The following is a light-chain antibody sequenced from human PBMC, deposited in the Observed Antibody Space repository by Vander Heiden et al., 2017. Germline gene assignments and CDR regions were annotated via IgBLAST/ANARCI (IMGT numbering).Light chain of an antibody. CDR2: TND. CDR3: ATWDDSLNHPV. CDR1: SANIGTNF. Sequence: QSVLTQPPSASGTPCQRVTLSCSGRSANIGTNFVSWYHPDPGTAPKLVMYTNDLRPSGVPGRFSGSKSGTSASLAISGLQSEDEADYYCATWDDSLNHPVFGGGTKLTVL. J-gene: IGLJ2*01. V-gene: IGLV1-44*01.